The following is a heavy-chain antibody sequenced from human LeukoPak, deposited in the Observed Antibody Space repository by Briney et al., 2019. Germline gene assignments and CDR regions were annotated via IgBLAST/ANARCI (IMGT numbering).Heavy chain of an antibody. CDR3: ARDSGDGYVD. J-gene: IGHJ4*02. CDR1: GFTFSSYS. Sequence: GGSLRLSCAASGFTFSSYSMNWVRQAPGKGLEWVSSISSSSSYIYYADSVKGRFTISRDNAKNSLYLQMNSLRAEDKAVYYCARDSGDGYVDWGQGTLVTVSS. CDR2: ISSSSSYI. V-gene: IGHV3-21*01. D-gene: IGHD5-24*01.